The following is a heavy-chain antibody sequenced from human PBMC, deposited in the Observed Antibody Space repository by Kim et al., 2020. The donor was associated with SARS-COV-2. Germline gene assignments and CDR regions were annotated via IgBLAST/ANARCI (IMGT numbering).Heavy chain of an antibody. J-gene: IGHJ4*02. CDR2: ISSSSSYI. CDR1: GFTFSSYS. D-gene: IGHD3-22*01. Sequence: GGSLRLSCAASGFTFSSYSMNWVRQAPGKGLEWVSSISSSSSYIYYADSVKGRFTISRDNAKNSLYLQMNSLRAEDTAVYYCARSRYDSSGYYHSFDYWGQATLVTVSS. CDR3: ARSRYDSSGYYHSFDY. V-gene: IGHV3-21*01.